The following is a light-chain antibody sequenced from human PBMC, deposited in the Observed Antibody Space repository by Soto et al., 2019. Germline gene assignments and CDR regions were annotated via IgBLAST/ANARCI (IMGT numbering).Light chain of an antibody. CDR2: DAS. Sequence: EIVLTQSPATLSLSPGERATLSCRASQSVSSYLAWFQQKPGQAPRLLIYDASNRAHGIPARFSGSGSGTAFTLTISSLEPEDFAVYYCQQRGNWPPITFGQGTRLEIK. CDR1: QSVSSY. J-gene: IGKJ5*01. CDR3: QQRGNWPPIT. V-gene: IGKV3-11*01.